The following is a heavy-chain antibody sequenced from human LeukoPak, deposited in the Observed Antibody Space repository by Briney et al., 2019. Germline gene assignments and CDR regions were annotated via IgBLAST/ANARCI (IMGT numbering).Heavy chain of an antibody. CDR2: ISSNGAST. CDR3: ASLPRYSSGWRQDFDY. CDR1: GFTFGDYA. D-gene: IGHD6-19*01. J-gene: IGHJ4*02. Sequence: GGSLRLSCAASGFTFGDYAMHWVRQVPGKGLEYVSAISSNGASTYYADSVKGRFTISRDNSKNTLYLQMNSLRAEDTAVYYCASLPRYSSGWRQDFDYWGQGTLVTVSS. V-gene: IGHV3-64*02.